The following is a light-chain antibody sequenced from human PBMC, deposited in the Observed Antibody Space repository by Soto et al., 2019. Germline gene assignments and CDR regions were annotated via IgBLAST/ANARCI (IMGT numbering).Light chain of an antibody. V-gene: IGKV1-16*02. CDR2: DAS. Sequence: DIQMTQSPSSLSASVGDRVTITCRASQGISNYLAWSQQKPGKAHKSLSYDASSLRSGVPSKFSGSGFGTEFTLTISILRPEDFATYYCQQYSTYPIPFGQGTRLEIK. CDR1: QGISNY. J-gene: IGKJ5*01. CDR3: QQYSTYPIP.